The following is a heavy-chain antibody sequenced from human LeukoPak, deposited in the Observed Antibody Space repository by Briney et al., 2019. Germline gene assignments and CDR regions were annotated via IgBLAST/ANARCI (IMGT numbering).Heavy chain of an antibody. CDR1: GFTFSSYS. V-gene: IGHV3-21*01. CDR2: ISSSSSYI. D-gene: IGHD2-2*01. CDR3: ARDRVVPAAIDYYYGMDV. Sequence: GGSLRLSCAASGFTFSSYSMNWARQAPGKGLEWVSSISSSSSYIYYADSVKGRFTISRDNAKNSLYLQMNSLRAEDTAVYYCARDRVVPAAIDYYYGMDVWGQGTTVTVSS. J-gene: IGHJ6*02.